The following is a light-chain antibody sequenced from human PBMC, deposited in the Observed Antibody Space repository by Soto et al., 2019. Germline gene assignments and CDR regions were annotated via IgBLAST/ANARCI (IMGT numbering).Light chain of an antibody. V-gene: IGLV2-14*01. CDR2: EVT. J-gene: IGLJ1*01. CDR1: RSDVGAYNY. CDR3: SSFTSRFTFV. Sequence: QSVLTQPASVSGSPGQSIVISCIGTRSDVGAYNYVSWYQQHPGKAPKLMISEVTNRPSGVSDRFSGSKSGNTASLTISGLQAEDEADYYCSSFTSRFTFVFGTGTKLTVL.